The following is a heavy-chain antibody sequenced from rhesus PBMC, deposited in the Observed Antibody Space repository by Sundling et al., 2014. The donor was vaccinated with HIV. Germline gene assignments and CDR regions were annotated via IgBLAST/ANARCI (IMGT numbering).Heavy chain of an antibody. CDR3: AGNIGAGHYAGHFDY. J-gene: IGHJ4*01. V-gene: IGHV4-173*01. CDR1: GDSISTSY. CDR2: VSDSGGST. D-gene: IGHD3-3*01. Sequence: QLQLQESGPRTGEAFGDPCPLTCAVSGDSISTSYWNWIRQSPGKGPEWIGRVSDSGGSTDYNPSLKSRVSISRDTSKNQFSLKLRSVTAADTAVYYCAGNIGAGHYAGHFDYWGQGVLVTVSS.